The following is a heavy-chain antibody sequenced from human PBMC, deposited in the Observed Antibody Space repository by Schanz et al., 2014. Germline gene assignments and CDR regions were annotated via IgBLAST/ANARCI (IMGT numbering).Heavy chain of an antibody. Sequence: QVHLVQSGAEVHKPGASLKISCKASGYTFTSDSMHWVRQAPGQGLEWMGWISAYTNNTNYAQKFQGRVTMTRNTSISTAYMELSSLRSEDTAVYYCARLGTGMAVAGSVIDSYYYYMDVWGEGTTVTVSS. CDR2: ISAYTNNT. D-gene: IGHD6-19*01. CDR3: ARLGTGMAVAGSVIDSYYYYMDV. CDR1: GYTFTSDS. J-gene: IGHJ6*03. V-gene: IGHV1-8*02.